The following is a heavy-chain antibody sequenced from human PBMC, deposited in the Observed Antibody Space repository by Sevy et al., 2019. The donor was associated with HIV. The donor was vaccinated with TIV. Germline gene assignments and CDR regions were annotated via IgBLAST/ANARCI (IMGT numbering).Heavy chain of an antibody. J-gene: IGHJ4*02. CDR2: ISSDGSNK. Sequence: GGSLRLSCAASGFTFSSYAMHWVRQAPGKGLEWVAVISSDGSNKYYSDSVKGRFTISRDNSKNTLYLQMNSLRAEDTAVYYCARDPSLIVVVPAATFFDYWGQGTLVTVSS. CDR1: GFTFSSYA. D-gene: IGHD2-2*01. CDR3: ARDPSLIVVVPAATFFDY. V-gene: IGHV3-30*04.